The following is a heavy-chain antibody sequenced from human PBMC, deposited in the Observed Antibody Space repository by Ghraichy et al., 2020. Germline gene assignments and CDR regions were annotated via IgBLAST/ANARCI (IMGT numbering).Heavy chain of an antibody. Sequence: SETLSLTCTVSGGSISSSSYYWGWIRQPPGKGLEWIGTIYYSGSTYYNPSLKSRVTISVDTSKNQFSLKLSSVTAADTAVYYCARGNSGSGSGYYGMDVWGQGTTVTVSS. V-gene: IGHV4-39*01. CDR3: ARGNSGSGSGYYGMDV. CDR1: GGSISSSSYY. CDR2: IYYSGST. D-gene: IGHD3-10*01. J-gene: IGHJ6*02.